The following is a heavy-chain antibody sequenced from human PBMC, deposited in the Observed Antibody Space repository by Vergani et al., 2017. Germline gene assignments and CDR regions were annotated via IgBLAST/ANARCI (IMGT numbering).Heavy chain of an antibody. CDR2: IYYSGST. CDR3: ARDFRVRGVTYYFDY. Sequence: QVQLQESGPGLVKPSETLSLTCTVSGGSISSYYWSWIRQPPGKGLEWIGYIYYSGSTNYNPSLKSRVTISVDTSKNQFSLKLSSVTAADTAVYYCARDFRVRGVTYYFDYWGQGTLVTGSS. D-gene: IGHD3-10*01. J-gene: IGHJ4*02. CDR1: GGSISSYY. V-gene: IGHV4-59*01.